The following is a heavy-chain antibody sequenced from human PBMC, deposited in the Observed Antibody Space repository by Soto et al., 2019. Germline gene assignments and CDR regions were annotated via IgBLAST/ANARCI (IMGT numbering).Heavy chain of an antibody. CDR1: GFTFHNYA. D-gene: IGHD3-10*01. V-gene: IGHV3-9*01. J-gene: IGHJ5*02. CDR3: ARDTYYYGSGSYGP. CDR2: ISWNSGNI. Sequence: GGSLRLSCAASGFTFHNYAMHWVRQAPGKGLEWVAGISWNSGNIDFGDSVKGRFTISRDNAKNSLYLQMNSLRAEDTAVYYCARDTYYYGSGSYGPWGQGTLVTVSS.